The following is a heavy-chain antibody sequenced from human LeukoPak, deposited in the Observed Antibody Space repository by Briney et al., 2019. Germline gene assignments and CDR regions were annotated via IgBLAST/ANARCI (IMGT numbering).Heavy chain of an antibody. CDR1: GFTFSSYS. D-gene: IGHD3-22*01. Sequence: GGSLRLSCAASGFTFSSYSMNWVRQAPGKGLEWVSSISSSSSYIYYADSVKGRFTISRDNAKNSLYLQMNSLRAEDTAVYYCARDRGFSDYYDSSGPTLDYWGQGTLVTVSS. J-gene: IGHJ4*02. CDR2: ISSSSSYI. V-gene: IGHV3-21*01. CDR3: ARDRGFSDYYDSSGPTLDY.